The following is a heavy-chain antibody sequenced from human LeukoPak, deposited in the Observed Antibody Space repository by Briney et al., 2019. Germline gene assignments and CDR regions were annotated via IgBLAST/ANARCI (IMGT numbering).Heavy chain of an antibody. CDR2: ISCDGSRK. J-gene: IGHJ4*02. CDR3: ARHSQCGWGSYFSPIDY. Sequence: GGSLSPSCAVSGFTLSRDAMRWLRQAPGKGLEWVAVISCDGSRKYYADSVKGRFSISRDNTNNMMYLQMNSLRVEDTAVYYCARHSQCGWGSYFSPIDYWGQGALVSVSS. CDR1: GFTLSRDA. V-gene: IGHV3-30-3*01. D-gene: IGHD3-10*01.